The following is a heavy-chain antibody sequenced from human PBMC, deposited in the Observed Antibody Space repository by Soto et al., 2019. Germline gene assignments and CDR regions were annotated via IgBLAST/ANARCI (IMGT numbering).Heavy chain of an antibody. J-gene: IGHJ4*02. CDR2: INSDGSST. CDR3: ARGLLIRSVPCLDY. CDR1: GFTFSSYW. Sequence: PGGSLRLSCAASGFTFSSYWMHWVRQAPGEGLVWVSRINSDGSSTSYADSVKGRFTISRDNAKNTLYLQMNSLRAEDTAVYYCARGLLIRSVPCLDYWGQGTLVTVSS. D-gene: IGHD3-10*01. V-gene: IGHV3-74*01.